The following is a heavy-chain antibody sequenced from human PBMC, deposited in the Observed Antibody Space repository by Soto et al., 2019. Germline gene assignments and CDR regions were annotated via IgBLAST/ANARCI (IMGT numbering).Heavy chain of an antibody. CDR1: GGSFSGYY. D-gene: IGHD5-18*01. J-gene: IGHJ5*02. CDR2: INHSGST. V-gene: IGHV4-34*01. Sequence: QVQLQQWGAGLLKPSETLSLTCAVYGGSFSGYYWSWIRQPPGKGLEWIGEINHSGSTNYNPSLKSLVTISVDTSKNQFSLKLSSVTAADTAVYYCAREKMRYSYGYTGGWFDPWGQGTLVTVSS. CDR3: AREKMRYSYGYTGGWFDP.